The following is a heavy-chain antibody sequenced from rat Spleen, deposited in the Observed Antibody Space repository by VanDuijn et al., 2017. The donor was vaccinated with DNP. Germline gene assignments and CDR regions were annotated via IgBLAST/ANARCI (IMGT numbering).Heavy chain of an antibody. CDR1: GFTFRDHN. D-gene: IGHD1-11*01. J-gene: IGHJ2*01. CDR3: ARGGGAGYYFDY. Sequence: EVQLVESGGGLVQPGRSLKLSCAASGFTFRDHNMAWVRQAPKKGLEWVATISYDGSSTYYRDSVKGRFTISRDNAKSTLYLQMDSLRSEDTATYYCARGGGAGYYFDYWGQGVMVTVSS. CDR2: ISYDGSST. V-gene: IGHV5-7*01.